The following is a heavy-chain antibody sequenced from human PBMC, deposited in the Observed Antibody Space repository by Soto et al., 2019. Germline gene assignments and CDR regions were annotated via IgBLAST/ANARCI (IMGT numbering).Heavy chain of an antibody. V-gene: IGHV3-23*01. Sequence: EEQLLESGGSLVQPGGSLRLSCAASGFTFTSHTMNWVRQAPGKGLEWVSKISSSGGSTYYADSVKGRFTSSRDNSKDTVYLHMNRLRGEDTAVYFCANCRSSGGSCSACSWGRGTLVTVSS. CDR3: ANCRSSGGSCSACS. J-gene: IGHJ5*02. CDR1: GFTFTSHT. D-gene: IGHD2-15*01. CDR2: ISSSGGST.